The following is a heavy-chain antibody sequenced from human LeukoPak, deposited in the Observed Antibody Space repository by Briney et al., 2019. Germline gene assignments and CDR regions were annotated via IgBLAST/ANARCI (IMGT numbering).Heavy chain of an antibody. Sequence: LSLTCAVYGGSFSSYYMSWIRQAPGKGLEWVSYISSSGSFIYYADSVKGRFTISRDNAKNSLYLQMNSLRAEDTAVYYCARGGLYSSSPSYYYYYMDVWGKGTTVTVSS. CDR3: ARGGLYSSSPSYYYYYMDV. CDR2: ISSSGSFI. D-gene: IGHD6-13*01. V-gene: IGHV3-11*04. CDR1: GGSFSSYY. J-gene: IGHJ6*03.